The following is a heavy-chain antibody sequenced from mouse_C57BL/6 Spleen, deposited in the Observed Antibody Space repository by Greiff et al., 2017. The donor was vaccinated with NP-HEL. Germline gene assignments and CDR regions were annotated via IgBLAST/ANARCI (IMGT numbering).Heavy chain of an antibody. V-gene: IGHV1-50*01. CDR1: GYTFTSYW. J-gene: IGHJ4*01. CDR3: ARTVGRGAMDY. D-gene: IGHD4-1*01. Sequence: VQLQQPGAELVKPGASVKLSCKASGYTFTSYWMQWVKQRPGQGLAWIGEIDPSDSYTNYNQKFQGKATLTVDTSSSTAYMQLSSLTSEDSAVYYCARTVGRGAMDYWGQGTSVTVSS. CDR2: IDPSDSYT.